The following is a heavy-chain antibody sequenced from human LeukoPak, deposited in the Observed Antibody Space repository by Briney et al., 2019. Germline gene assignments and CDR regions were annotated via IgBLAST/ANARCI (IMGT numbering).Heavy chain of an antibody. D-gene: IGHD1-26*01. V-gene: IGHV4-39*01. CDR2: IFHTGTP. CDR3: VRHLYSSGSPNYLMGV. CDR1: GDSTSTRSYY. J-gene: IGHJ6*03. Sequence: SETLSLTCSVYGDSTSTRSYYWGWIRQPPGKGLEWIGSIFHTGTPYYNVSLTGRVTVLVDASKSQFSLKLTSVTAADTAVYYCVRHLYSSGSPNYLMGVWGKGMTATVSS.